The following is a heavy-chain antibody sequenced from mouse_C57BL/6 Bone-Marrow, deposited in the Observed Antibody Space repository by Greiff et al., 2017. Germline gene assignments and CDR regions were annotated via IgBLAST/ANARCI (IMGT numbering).Heavy chain of an antibody. CDR2: IDPETGGT. CDR1: GYTFTDYE. J-gene: IGHJ2*01. D-gene: IGHD2-3*01. Sequence: VQLVESGAELVRPGASVTLSCKASGYTFTDYEMHWVKQTPVHGLEWIGAIDPETGGTAYNQKFKGTAILTADKSSSTAYMELRSLTSEDSAVYYCTRDGDGYPFDYWGQGTTLTVSS. V-gene: IGHV1-15*01. CDR3: TRDGDGYPFDY.